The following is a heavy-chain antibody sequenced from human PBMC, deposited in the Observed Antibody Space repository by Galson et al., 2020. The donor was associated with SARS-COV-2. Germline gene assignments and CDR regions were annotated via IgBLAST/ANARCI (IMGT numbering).Heavy chain of an antibody. J-gene: IGHJ6*02. CDR3: ARDESSGIEVPVNRVAYYYYGMDV. CDR1: GFSFSTYG. V-gene: IGHV3-30*03. D-gene: IGHD6-19*01. Sequence: GGSLRLSCVASGFSFSTYGMYWVRQAPGKGLEWVAVVSHDGINNYYADSVKGRFSISRDNSKNTLYLQMNSLRAEDTALYYCARDESSGIEVPVNRVAYYYYGMDVWGQGTTVTVSS. CDR2: VSHDGINN.